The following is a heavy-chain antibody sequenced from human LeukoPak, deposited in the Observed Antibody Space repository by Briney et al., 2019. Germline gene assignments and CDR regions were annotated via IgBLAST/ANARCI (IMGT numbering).Heavy chain of an antibody. CDR3: AKVGSGNYYGSGSLITTGLKKGAHFDY. CDR2: ISGSGGST. Sequence: GGSLRLSCAASGFTFSSYAMSWVRQAPGKGLEWVSAISGSGGSTYYADSVKGRFTISRDNSKNTLYLQMNSLRAEDTAVYYCAKVGSGNYYGSGSLITTGLKKGAHFDYWGQGTLVTVSS. CDR1: GFTFSSYA. V-gene: IGHV3-23*01. J-gene: IGHJ4*02. D-gene: IGHD3-10*01.